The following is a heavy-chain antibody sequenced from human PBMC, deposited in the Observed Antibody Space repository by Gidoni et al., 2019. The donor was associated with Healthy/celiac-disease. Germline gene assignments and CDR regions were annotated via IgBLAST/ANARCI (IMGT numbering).Heavy chain of an antibody. CDR3: ARDSSGYYSPFDY. D-gene: IGHD3-22*01. J-gene: IGHJ4*02. Sequence: EVQLVQSGAEVKKPGESLKISCTGSGYSFTSYWLGWVRQMPGKGLGWMGIIYPGDSDTRYRPSFQGQVTISADKSISTAYLQWSSLKASDTAMYYCARDSSGYYSPFDYWGQGTLVTVSS. V-gene: IGHV5-51*01. CDR2: IYPGDSDT. CDR1: GYSFTSYW.